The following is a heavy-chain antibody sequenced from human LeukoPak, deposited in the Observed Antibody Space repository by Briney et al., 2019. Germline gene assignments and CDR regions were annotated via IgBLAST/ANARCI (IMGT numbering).Heavy chain of an antibody. D-gene: IGHD3-3*01. V-gene: IGHV3-23*01. CDR3: AKDSRFLEWLLSY. Sequence: GGSLRLSCAASGFTFSSYAMSWVRQAPGKGLEWVSAISGSGGSTYYADSVKGRFTISRDNSKNTLYLQMNSLRAEDTAIYYCAKDSRFLEWLLSYWGQGTLVTVSS. J-gene: IGHJ4*02. CDR2: ISGSGGST. CDR1: GFTFSSYA.